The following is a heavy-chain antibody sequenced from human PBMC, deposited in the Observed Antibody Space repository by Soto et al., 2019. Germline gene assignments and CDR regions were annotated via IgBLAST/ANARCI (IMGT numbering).Heavy chain of an antibody. CDR3: ARARSSSWGLDAFDI. J-gene: IGHJ3*02. V-gene: IGHV3-72*01. D-gene: IGHD6-13*01. Sequence: EVQLVESGGDLVQPGGSLRLSCAASGFSFSDHYMDWVRQAPGKGLEWVGRTRNKANSYTTEYAASVKGRFTISRDDSKNSRYLQMNSLKTEDTALYYCARARSSSWGLDAFDIWGQGTMVTVSS. CDR1: GFSFSDHY. CDR2: TRNKANSYTT.